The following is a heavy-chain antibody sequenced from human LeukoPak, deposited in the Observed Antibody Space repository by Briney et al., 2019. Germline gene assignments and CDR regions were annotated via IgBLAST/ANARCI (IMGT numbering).Heavy chain of an antibody. CDR2: IYYSGST. Sequence: SETLSLTCTVSGGSISSYYWSWIRQPPGKGLEWIGYIYYSGSTKYNPSLKSRVTISLDTSKNRFSLKLSSVTAADTAVYYCARLNDYYFDYWGQGALVTVSS. CDR1: GGSISSYY. CDR3: ARLNDYYFDY. D-gene: IGHD1-1*01. J-gene: IGHJ4*02. V-gene: IGHV4-59*01.